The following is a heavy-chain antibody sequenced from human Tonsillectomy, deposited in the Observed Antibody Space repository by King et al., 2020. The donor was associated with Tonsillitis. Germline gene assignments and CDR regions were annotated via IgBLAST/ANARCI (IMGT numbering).Heavy chain of an antibody. J-gene: IGHJ3*02. CDR1: GFTFSTFC. Sequence: VQLVESGGGLVQPGGSLRLSCAASGFTFSTFCMTWVLQAPWTGLEWVANRKHDGSEKFYVDSVKGRFTISRDNAKNSLYLQTNSLRAEDTAVYYCAKVDSGWFIDAFDIWGQGTMVTVSS. D-gene: IGHD6-19*01. CDR2: RKHDGSEK. CDR3: AKVDSGWFIDAFDI. V-gene: IGHV3-7*03.